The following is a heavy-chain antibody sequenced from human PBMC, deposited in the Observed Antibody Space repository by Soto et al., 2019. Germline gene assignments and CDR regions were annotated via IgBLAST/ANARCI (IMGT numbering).Heavy chain of an antibody. CDR1: GGSISSGDYY. V-gene: IGHV4-30-4*01. D-gene: IGHD3-10*01. CDR3: ARDGSGIADWLDP. Sequence: PSETLSLTCTVSGGSISSGDYYWSWIRQPPGKGLEWIGYIYYSGSTYYNPSLRSRVTISVDTSKNQFSLKLSSVTAADTAVYYCARDGSGIADWLDPWGQGTLVTVSS. CDR2: IYYSGST. J-gene: IGHJ5*02.